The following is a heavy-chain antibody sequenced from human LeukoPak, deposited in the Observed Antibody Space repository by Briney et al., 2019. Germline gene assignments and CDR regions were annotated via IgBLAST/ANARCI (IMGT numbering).Heavy chain of an antibody. CDR2: ISAYNGNT. Sequence: ASVKVSCKASGYTFTSYGISWVRRAPGQGLEWMGWISAYNGNTNYAQKLQGRVTMTTDTSTSTAYMELRSLRSDDTAVYYCARDYRIAAAGTEFDPWGQGTLVTVSS. V-gene: IGHV1-18*01. CDR1: GYTFTSYG. J-gene: IGHJ5*02. D-gene: IGHD6-13*01. CDR3: ARDYRIAAAGTEFDP.